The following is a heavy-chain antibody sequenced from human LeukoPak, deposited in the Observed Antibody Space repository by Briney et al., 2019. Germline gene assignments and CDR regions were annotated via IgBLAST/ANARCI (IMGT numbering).Heavy chain of an antibody. CDR2: IYYSGST. J-gene: IGHJ4*02. D-gene: IGHD3-22*01. Sequence: SETLSLTCTVSGGSISSYYWSWIRQPPGKGLEWIGYIYYSGSTNYRPSLKSRVTISVETSKNQFSLKLRSVTAADTAVYYCARVTGYMIEDYFDYWGQGTLVTVSS. V-gene: IGHV4-59*01. CDR1: GGSISSYY. CDR3: ARVTGYMIEDYFDY.